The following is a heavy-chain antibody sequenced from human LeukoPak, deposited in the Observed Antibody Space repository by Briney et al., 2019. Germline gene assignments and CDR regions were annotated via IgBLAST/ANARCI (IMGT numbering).Heavy chain of an antibody. D-gene: IGHD3-10*01. J-gene: IGHJ6*03. V-gene: IGHV2-70*11. CDR3: ARAQRIYMDV. Sequence: SGPALVKPTQTLTLTCTFSGFSLSTSGMCVSWIRQPPGTALEWLARIDWDDDKYYTTSLKTRLNISKDTSKNQVVLTMTNMDPVDTATYYCARAQRIYMDVWGKGTTVTVSS. CDR2: IDWDDDK. CDR1: GFSLSTSGMC.